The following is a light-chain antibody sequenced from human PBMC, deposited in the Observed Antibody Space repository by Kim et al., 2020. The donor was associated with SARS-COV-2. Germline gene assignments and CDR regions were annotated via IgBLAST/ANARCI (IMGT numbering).Light chain of an antibody. CDR1: QGISSY. Sequence: IRMTQSPSSFSASTGDRVTITCRASQGISSYLAWYQQKPGKAPKLLIYAASTLQSGVPSRFSGSGSGTDFNLTISCLQSEDFATYYCQQYYTYPCTFGQGTKLEI. V-gene: IGKV1-8*01. J-gene: IGKJ2*02. CDR3: QQYYTYPCT. CDR2: AAS.